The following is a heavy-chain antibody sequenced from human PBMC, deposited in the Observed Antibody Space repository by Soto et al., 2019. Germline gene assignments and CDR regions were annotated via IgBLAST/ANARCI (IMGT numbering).Heavy chain of an antibody. V-gene: IGHV1-3*01. D-gene: IGHD1-26*01. CDR1: GYTFTSNA. Sequence: ASVKVSCKASGYTFTSNAIQWVRQAPGQRLEWMGWINGGNGQTKYSQKFQGRVTITRDTPASTAYMELSSLSSEDTAVYYCARDRRLSATNFDFWGQGTLVTVSS. CDR2: INGGNGQT. J-gene: IGHJ4*02. CDR3: ARDRRLSATNFDF.